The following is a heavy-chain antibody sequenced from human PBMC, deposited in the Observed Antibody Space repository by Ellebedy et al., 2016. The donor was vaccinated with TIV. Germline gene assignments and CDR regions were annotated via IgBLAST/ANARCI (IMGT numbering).Heavy chain of an antibody. V-gene: IGHV3-7*01. J-gene: IGHJ5*02. Sequence: GESLKISCAASGFTFSSYWMTWVRQAPGKGLEWVANIKQDGSEKYYVDSVKGRFTISRDNAKNSVYLQMNSLRAEDTAVYYCAKVVKGSLNPWGQGTLVTVSS. CDR1: GFTFSSYW. D-gene: IGHD2-15*01. CDR3: AKVVKGSLNP. CDR2: IKQDGSEK.